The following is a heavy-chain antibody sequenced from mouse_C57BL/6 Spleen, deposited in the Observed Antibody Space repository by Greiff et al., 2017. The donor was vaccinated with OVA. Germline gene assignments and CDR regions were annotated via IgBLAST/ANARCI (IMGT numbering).Heavy chain of an antibody. CDR3: ARSPLLLRRNYFDY. Sequence: EVQLQQSGPELVKPGASVKISCKASGYSFTGYYMNWVKQSPEKSLEWIGEINPSTGGTTYNQKFKAKATLTVDKSSSTAYMQLKSLTSEDSAVYYCARSPLLLRRNYFDYWGQGTTLTVSS. V-gene: IGHV1-42*01. CDR1: GYSFTGYY. CDR2: INPSTGGT. D-gene: IGHD1-1*01. J-gene: IGHJ2*01.